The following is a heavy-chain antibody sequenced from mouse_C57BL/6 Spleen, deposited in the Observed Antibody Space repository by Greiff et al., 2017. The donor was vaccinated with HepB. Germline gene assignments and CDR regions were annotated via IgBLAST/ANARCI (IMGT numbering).Heavy chain of an antibody. J-gene: IGHJ2*01. Sequence: EVKLQESGPGLVKPSQSLSLTCSVTGYSITSGYYWNWIRQFPGNKLEWMGYISYDGSNNYNPSLKNRISITRDTSKNQFFLKLNSVTTEDTATYYCARDPYYGPHWGQGTTLTVSS. V-gene: IGHV3-6*01. CDR1: GYSITSGYY. CDR3: ARDPYYGPH. CDR2: ISYDGSN. D-gene: IGHD1-1*02.